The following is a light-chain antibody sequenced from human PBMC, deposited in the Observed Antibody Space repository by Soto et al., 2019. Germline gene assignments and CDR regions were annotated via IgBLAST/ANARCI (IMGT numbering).Light chain of an antibody. CDR3: QSYDSSLSGWV. CDR1: SSNIGAGYD. CDR2: GNN. Sequence: QSVVTQPPSVSGAPGQRVTISCTGSSSNIGAGYDVHWYQQFPGTAPKLLIYGNNNRPSGVTDRFSGSKSGTSASLAITGLQAEDEADYYCQSYDSSLSGWVFGGGTKVTVL. J-gene: IGLJ3*02. V-gene: IGLV1-40*01.